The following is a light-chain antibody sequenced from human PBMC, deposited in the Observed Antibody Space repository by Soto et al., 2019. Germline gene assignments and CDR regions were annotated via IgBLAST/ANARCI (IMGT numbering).Light chain of an antibody. J-gene: IGKJ1*01. CDR3: QQYNSYWT. CDR1: QSISSW. Sequence: DIQITQSPSTLSASVGDRVTITCRASQSISSWLAWYQQKPGKAPKLLIYKASSLESGVPSRFSGSGYGTEFTLTISSLKPDDFATYYCQQYNSYWTFGQGTKV. V-gene: IGKV1-5*03. CDR2: KAS.